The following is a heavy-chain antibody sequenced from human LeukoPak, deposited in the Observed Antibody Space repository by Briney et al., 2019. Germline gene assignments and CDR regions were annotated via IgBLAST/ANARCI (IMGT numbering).Heavy chain of an antibody. V-gene: IGHV3-48*01. CDR1: GFTFSSYS. D-gene: IGHD1-1*01. CDR2: ISSGSSSI. Sequence: GGSLRLSCAASGFTFSSYSMNWVRQAPGKGLEWVSYISSGSSSIYYADSVKGRFTISRDNAKNSLYLQMSSLRAEGTAVYYCARDTNWSDFDYWGQGTLVTVSS. CDR3: ARDTNWSDFDY. J-gene: IGHJ4*02.